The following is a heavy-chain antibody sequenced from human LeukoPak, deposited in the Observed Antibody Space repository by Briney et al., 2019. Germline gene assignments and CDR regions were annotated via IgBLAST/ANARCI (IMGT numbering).Heavy chain of an antibody. D-gene: IGHD3-22*01. CDR1: GYTFTSYG. V-gene: IGHV1-18*01. CDR2: ISAYNGNT. CDR3: AREAYYYDSSGYYSDY. J-gene: IGHJ4*02. Sequence: GASVKVSCKAAGYTFTSYGSSWVTQAPGQGLEWKGWISAYNGNTNYAQKLQGRVTMTTDTSTSTAYMELRSLRSDDTAVYYCAREAYYYDSSGYYSDYWGQGNLVTVSS.